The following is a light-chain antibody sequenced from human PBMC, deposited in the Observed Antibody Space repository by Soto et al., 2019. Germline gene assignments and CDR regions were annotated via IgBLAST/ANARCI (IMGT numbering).Light chain of an antibody. CDR1: QSVSSN. CDR2: GAS. V-gene: IGKV3-15*01. CDR3: QQYNNWPET. Sequence: EIVMTQSPATLSVSPGERATLSGRASQSVSSNLAWYQQKPGQAPRLLIYGASTRATGIPARFSGSGSGTEFTLTISSLQSEDFAVYYCQQYNNWPETFGKGTKV. J-gene: IGKJ1*01.